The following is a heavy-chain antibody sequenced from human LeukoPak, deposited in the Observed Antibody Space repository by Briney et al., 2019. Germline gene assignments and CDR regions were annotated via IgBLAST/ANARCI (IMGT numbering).Heavy chain of an antibody. Sequence: ASVKVSCKASGGTFSSYAISWVRQAPGQGLEWMGGIIPIFGTANYAQKFQGRVTITADESTSTAYMELSSLRSEDTAVYYCAREKVECGSTSCYPWFDPWGQGTLVTVSS. CDR2: IIPIFGTA. D-gene: IGHD2-2*01. J-gene: IGHJ5*02. V-gene: IGHV1-69*13. CDR3: AREKVECGSTSCYPWFDP. CDR1: GGTFSSYA.